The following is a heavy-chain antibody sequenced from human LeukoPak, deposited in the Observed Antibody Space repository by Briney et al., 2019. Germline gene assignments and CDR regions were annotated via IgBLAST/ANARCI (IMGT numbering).Heavy chain of an antibody. CDR1: GFTFSSYG. CDR3: AKDPYYYDSSGYYDY. V-gene: IGHV3-23*01. CDR2: ISGSGGST. J-gene: IGHJ4*02. D-gene: IGHD3-22*01. Sequence: GGPLRLSCAASGFTFSSYGMSWVRQAPGKGLEWVSAISGSGGSTYYADSVKGRFTISRDNSKTTLYLQMNSLRDEDTAVYYCAKDPYYYDSSGYYDYWGQGTLVTVSS.